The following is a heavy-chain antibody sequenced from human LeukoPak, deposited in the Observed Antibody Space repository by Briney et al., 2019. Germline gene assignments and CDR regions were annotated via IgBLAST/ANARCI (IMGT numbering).Heavy chain of an antibody. V-gene: IGHV1-18*01. D-gene: IGHD4-17*01. CDR1: GYSFSIYG. CDR2: ISASDGTT. J-gene: IGHJ4*02. Sequence: ASVQVSCKASGYSFSIYGISWARHAPGQGLEYLGWISASDGTTNYAQKVQDRVTMTTDTSTSTAYLELRSLRSEDTAVYYCARCGAAVTTHFSHWGQGTLVTVSS. CDR3: ARCGAAVTTHFSH.